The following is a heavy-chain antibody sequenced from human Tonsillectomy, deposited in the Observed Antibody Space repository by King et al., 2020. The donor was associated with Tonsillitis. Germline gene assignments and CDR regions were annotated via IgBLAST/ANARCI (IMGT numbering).Heavy chain of an antibody. CDR3: ARYVSGTFDY. D-gene: IGHD1-26*01. Sequence: QLQESGPGVVKPSETLSLTCTVSGASISSSNQYWAWIRQPPGKGLEWIGSMYNSGTTFYNPSLKSRITISGGTSENRFSLKLSSVTAADTAVYICARYVSGTFDYWGQGALVTVSS. CDR2: MYNSGTT. CDR1: GASISSSNQY. J-gene: IGHJ4*02. V-gene: IGHV4-39*01.